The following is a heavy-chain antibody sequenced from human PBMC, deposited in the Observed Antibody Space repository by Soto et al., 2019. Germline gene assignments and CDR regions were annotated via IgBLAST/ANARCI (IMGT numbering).Heavy chain of an antibody. Sequence: PGGSLRLSCAASGFTFSTHAMSWVRQAPGKGLEWVSTVDRDDNTSYAASVKGRFAISRDNSKNTIYLQMNSLRADDTAVYYCANRGQSSDQDKPYYYFDYWGQGIVVTVS. J-gene: IGHJ4*02. CDR1: GFTFSTHA. CDR3: ANRGQSSDQDKPYYYFDY. D-gene: IGHD3-10*01. V-gene: IGHV3-23*01. CDR2: VDRDDNT.